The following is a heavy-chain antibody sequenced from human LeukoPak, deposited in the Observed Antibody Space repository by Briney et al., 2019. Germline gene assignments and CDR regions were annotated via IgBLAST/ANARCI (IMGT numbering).Heavy chain of an antibody. CDR2: FDPEDGET. J-gene: IGHJ4*02. Sequence: ASVKVSCKVSGYTLTELSMHWVRQAPGKGLEWMGGFDPEDGETIYAQKFQGRVAMTEDTSTDTAYMELSSLRSEDTAVYYCATVGTSGYDLVYWGQGTLVTVSS. CDR1: GYTLTELS. D-gene: IGHD5-12*01. CDR3: ATVGTSGYDLVY. V-gene: IGHV1-24*01.